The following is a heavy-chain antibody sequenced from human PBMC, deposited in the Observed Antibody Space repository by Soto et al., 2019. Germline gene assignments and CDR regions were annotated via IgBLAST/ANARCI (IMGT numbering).Heavy chain of an antibody. CDR3: DHWLLDY. V-gene: IGHV4-34*12. J-gene: IGHJ4*02. D-gene: IGHD3-9*01. Sequence: PSETLCLTCAVYGGSFSGYFRGWIAEPQGMELEWIGETVLSGSTNDIPSLTSQVTMSVDTSKNQYSLHMRSVTAADTALYYFDHWLLDYWGEGTLVTFSS. CDR2: TVLSGST. CDR1: GGSFSGYF.